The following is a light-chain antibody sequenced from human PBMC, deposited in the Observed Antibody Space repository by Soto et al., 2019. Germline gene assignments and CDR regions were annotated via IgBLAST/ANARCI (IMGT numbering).Light chain of an antibody. CDR2: GAS. Sequence: EIVLTQSPGTLSLSPGERATLSCRASQSVSSNYLAWYQQKPGQAPRLLMYGASSRATGIPDRFSGSGSGTDFTLTISRLEPEDFAVYYCQLYSTSLYTFGQGTKLEIK. V-gene: IGKV3-20*01. J-gene: IGKJ2*01. CDR3: QLYSTSLYT. CDR1: QSVSSNY.